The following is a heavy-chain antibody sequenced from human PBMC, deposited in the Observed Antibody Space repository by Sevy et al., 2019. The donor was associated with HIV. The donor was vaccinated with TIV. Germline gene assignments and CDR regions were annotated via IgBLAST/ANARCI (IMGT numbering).Heavy chain of an antibody. J-gene: IGHJ4*02. CDR2: IYSGGAT. CDR3: ARGGLDGNWLRSFDY. CDR1: GLTVSSNY. V-gene: IGHV3-53*01. Sequence: GGSLRLSCAVSGLTVSSNYMNWVRQAPGKGLEWVSLIYSGGATYYADSVNGRFTISGDDSKNTPDLQVDSLRAEDTAVYYCARGGLDGNWLRSFDYWGRGTLVTVSS. D-gene: IGHD1-1*01.